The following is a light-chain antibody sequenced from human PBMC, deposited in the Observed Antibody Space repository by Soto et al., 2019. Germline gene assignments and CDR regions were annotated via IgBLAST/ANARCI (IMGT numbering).Light chain of an antibody. CDR2: GNS. CDR1: SSNIGAGYD. V-gene: IGLV1-40*01. J-gene: IGLJ2*01. Sequence: QSVLTQPPSVSRAPGQGVTISCIGSSSNIGAGYDVHWYQQVSGTAPKLLLYGNSNRPSGVPDRFSGSKSGTSASLAIIGLQPEDEADYYCQSYDSSLSGVLFGGGTKLTVL. CDR3: QSYDSSLSGVL.